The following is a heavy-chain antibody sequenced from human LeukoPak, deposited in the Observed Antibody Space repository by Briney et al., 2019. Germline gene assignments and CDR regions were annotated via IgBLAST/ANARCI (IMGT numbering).Heavy chain of an antibody. CDR1: GFTFSSYA. CDR2: ISGSGGST. J-gene: IGHJ4*02. V-gene: IGHV3-23*01. CDR3: ARDSGSGTYYT. D-gene: IGHD3-10*01. Sequence: GGSLRPSCAASGFTFSSYAMSWVRQAPGKGLEWVSAISGSGGSTYYADSVKGRFTISRDNSKNTLYLQMNSLRAEDTAVYYCARDSGSGTYYTWGQGTLVTVSS.